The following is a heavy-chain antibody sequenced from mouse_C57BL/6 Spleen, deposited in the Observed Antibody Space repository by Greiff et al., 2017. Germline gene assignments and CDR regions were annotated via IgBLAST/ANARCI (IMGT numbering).Heavy chain of an antibody. V-gene: IGHV1-80*01. CDR2: IYPGDGDT. Sequence: QVQLQQSGAELVKPGASVKISCKASGYAFTSYWMNWVKQRPGKGLEWIGQIYPGDGDTNYNGKFKGKATLTADKSSSTAYLQLSRLTSEDSAVYFCARWGGYDGYYAMDYWGQGTSVTVSS. CDR3: ARWGGYDGYYAMDY. J-gene: IGHJ4*01. CDR1: GYAFTSYW. D-gene: IGHD2-2*01.